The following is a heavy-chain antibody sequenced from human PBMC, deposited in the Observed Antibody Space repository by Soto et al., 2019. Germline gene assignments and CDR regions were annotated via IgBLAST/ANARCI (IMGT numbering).Heavy chain of an antibody. CDR1: GFTFNNFA. CDR3: AKVQLPHSNYGGGYLLDF. D-gene: IGHD4-4*01. J-gene: IGHJ4*02. CDR2: VSSGGDNT. V-gene: IGHV3-23*01. Sequence: EVQLLQSGGGLGQPGGSLTLSCAASGFTFNNFAMTWVRQAPGKGLEWVSSVSSGGDNTWYADSVKGRFTISRGNHKNTLYRHMNILSAADTAVYYCAKVQLPHSNYGGGYLLDFWGQGTLFTVSS.